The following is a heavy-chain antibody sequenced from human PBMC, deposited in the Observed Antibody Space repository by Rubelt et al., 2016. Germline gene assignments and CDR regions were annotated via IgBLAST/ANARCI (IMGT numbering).Heavy chain of an antibody. V-gene: IGHV3-33*05. CDR1: GFTFSSYD. CDR2: ISYDGSNK. J-gene: IGHJ6*02. Sequence: GFTFSSYDMHWVRQAPGKGLEWVALISYDGSNKYYADSVKGRFTISRDNSKNTLYLQMNSLRAEDTAVYYCARGRELYYYGMDVWGQGTTVTVSS. D-gene: IGHD1-7*01. CDR3: ARGRELYYYGMDV.